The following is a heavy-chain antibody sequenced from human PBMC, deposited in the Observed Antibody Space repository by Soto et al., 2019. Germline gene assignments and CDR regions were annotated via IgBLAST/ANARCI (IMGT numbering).Heavy chain of an antibody. CDR3: ARRSVVAATLFDY. Sequence: QVQLQESGPGLVKPSQTLSLTCTVSGGSISSGGYYWSWIRQHPGKGLEWIGYIYYSGSTYYNPSRKSRVTISVDTSKNQFSLKLSSVTAADTAVYYCARRSVVAATLFDYWGQGTLVTVSS. CDR1: GGSISSGGYY. CDR2: IYYSGST. V-gene: IGHV4-31*03. D-gene: IGHD2-15*01. J-gene: IGHJ4*02.